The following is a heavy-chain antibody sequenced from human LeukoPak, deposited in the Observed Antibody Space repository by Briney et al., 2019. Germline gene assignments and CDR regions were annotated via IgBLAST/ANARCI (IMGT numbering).Heavy chain of an antibody. Sequence: GESLKISCKASVYTFTSYWIGWVRQMPGKGLEWMGIIYPGDSDTRYTPSFQGQVTISADKSISTAYLQWSSLKASDTAMYYCARRSDHSFDYWGQGTLVTVSS. D-gene: IGHD4-11*01. J-gene: IGHJ4*02. CDR2: IYPGDSDT. CDR1: VYTFTSYW. CDR3: ARRSDHSFDY. V-gene: IGHV5-51*01.